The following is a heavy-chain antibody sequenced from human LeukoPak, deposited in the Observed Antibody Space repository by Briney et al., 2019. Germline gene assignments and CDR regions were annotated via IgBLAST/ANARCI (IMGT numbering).Heavy chain of an antibody. Sequence: PGGSLRLSCAASGFTFSSYWMSWVRQAPGKGLEWVANIKQDGSEKYYVDSVKGRFTISRDNAKNSLYLQMNSLRAEDTAVYYCATATYGYVPGYWGQGTLVTVSS. CDR1: GFTFSSYW. J-gene: IGHJ4*02. CDR3: ATATYGYVPGY. CDR2: IKQDGSEK. D-gene: IGHD5-18*01. V-gene: IGHV3-7*01.